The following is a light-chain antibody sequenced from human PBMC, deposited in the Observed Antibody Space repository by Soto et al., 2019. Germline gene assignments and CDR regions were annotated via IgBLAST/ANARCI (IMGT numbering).Light chain of an antibody. CDR2: GAS. CDR3: EQGYNWSPFT. CDR1: QSVHNF. J-gene: IGKJ5*01. V-gene: IGKV3-11*01. Sequence: VLTQSPATLSLSPGARAALSCKATQSVHNFLAWYQQKPGQAPRLLIYGASNRAAGIPARFSGSECGTAFTLTIKSPEPEDFAVYDCEQGYNWSPFTFGQGTRLVIK.